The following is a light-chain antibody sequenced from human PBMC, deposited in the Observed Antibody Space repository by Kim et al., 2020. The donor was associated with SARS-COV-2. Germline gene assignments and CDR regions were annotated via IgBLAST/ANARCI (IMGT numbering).Light chain of an antibody. CDR1: QSVSRSY. V-gene: IGKV3-20*01. Sequence: SPGERATLSCRAGQSVSRSYLAWYQQKPGQAPRLLIYGASSRATGIPDRFSGSGSGTDFTLTISRLEPEDFAVYYCQQYGSSPKTFGQGTKVDIK. CDR3: QQYGSSPKT. J-gene: IGKJ1*01. CDR2: GAS.